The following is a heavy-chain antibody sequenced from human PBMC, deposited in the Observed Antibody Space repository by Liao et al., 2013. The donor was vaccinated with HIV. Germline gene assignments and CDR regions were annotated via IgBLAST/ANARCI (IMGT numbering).Heavy chain of an antibody. D-gene: IGHD3-3*01. Sequence: QVQLQESGPGLVKPSQTLSLTCTVSGGSVTSADHFWTWIRQPPGKGLEWIGYISYSGSTYYNPSLKSRIIISLDTSKNQFSLKLSSVTAADTAVYYCARGVLEWLISGYFDPWGQGTLVTVSS. CDR3: ARGVLEWLISGYFDP. V-gene: IGHV4-30-4*08. J-gene: IGHJ5*02. CDR2: ISYSGST. CDR1: GGSVTSADHF.